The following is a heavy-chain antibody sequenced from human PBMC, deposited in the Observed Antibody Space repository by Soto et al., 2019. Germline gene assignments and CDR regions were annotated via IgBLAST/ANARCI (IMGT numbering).Heavy chain of an antibody. CDR3: AREGLGYCSGGSCWGMDV. V-gene: IGHV3-48*02. CDR1: GFTFSSYS. D-gene: IGHD2-15*01. CDR2: ISSSSSTI. J-gene: IGHJ6*02. Sequence: EVQLVESGGGLVQPGGSLRLSCAASGFTFSSYSMNWVRQAPGKGLGWVSYISSSSSTIYYADSVKGRFTISRDNAKNSLYLQMNSLRDEDTAVYYCAREGLGYCSGGSCWGMDVWGQGTTVTVSS.